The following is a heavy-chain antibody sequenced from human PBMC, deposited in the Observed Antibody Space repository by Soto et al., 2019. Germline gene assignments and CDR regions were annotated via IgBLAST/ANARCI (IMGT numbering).Heavy chain of an antibody. Sequence: QVQLVQSGAEVKKPGASVKVSCKASDFNSLSYGFSWVRQAPGQGLEWMGCISGPNGNTNYALKCQGRVTMTTDRSTNTGYMQLRSLRSDDTAVYFCARDRYDTTNGYHLGAEYWGQGTLVTVSS. CDR1: DFNSLSYG. J-gene: IGHJ4*02. CDR2: ISGPNGNT. V-gene: IGHV1-18*01. CDR3: ARDRYDTTNGYHLGAEY. D-gene: IGHD2-8*01.